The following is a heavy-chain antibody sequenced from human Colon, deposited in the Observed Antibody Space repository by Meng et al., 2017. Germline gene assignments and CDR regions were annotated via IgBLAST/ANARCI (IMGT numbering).Heavy chain of an antibody. Sequence: HVPRPLWVAGLFNSSETLSRPCAVYGQSISTFYLAWIRQSPGKGLEWIGEINHAGTAYYHPSLKSRVTLSIDTSRNQFSLNLRSVTAADTAVYYCANIRDRSFSDSWGQGTLVTVSS. CDR2: INHAGTA. J-gene: IGHJ4*02. CDR1: GQSISTFY. V-gene: IGHV4-34*02. CDR3: ANIRDRSFSDS. D-gene: IGHD1-26*01.